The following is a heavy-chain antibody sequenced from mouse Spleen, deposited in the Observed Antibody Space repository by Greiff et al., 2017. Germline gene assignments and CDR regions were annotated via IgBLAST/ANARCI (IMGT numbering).Heavy chain of an antibody. D-gene: IGHD2-1*01. CDR2: ISSGGST. Sequence: EVKLVESGGGLVKPGGSLKLSCAASGFTFSSYAMSWVRQTPEKRLEWVASISSGGSTYYPDSVKGRFTISRDNARNILYLQMSSLRSEDTAMYYCARVSTMAMDYWGQGTSVTVSS. V-gene: IGHV5-6-5*01. J-gene: IGHJ4*01. CDR1: GFTFSSYA. CDR3: ARVSTMAMDY.